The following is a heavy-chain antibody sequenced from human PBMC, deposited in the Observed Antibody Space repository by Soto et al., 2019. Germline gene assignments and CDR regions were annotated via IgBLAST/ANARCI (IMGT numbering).Heavy chain of an antibody. CDR2: INPNSGGT. Sequence: ASVKVSCKASGYTFTGYYMHWVRQAPGQGLEWMGWINPNSGGTNYAQKFQGWVTMTRDTSISTAYMELSRLRSDDTAVYYCARGTEQAAAGTLNWYYFDYWGQGTLVTVSS. CDR1: GYTFTGYY. CDR3: ARGTEQAAAGTLNWYYFDY. J-gene: IGHJ4*02. V-gene: IGHV1-2*04. D-gene: IGHD6-13*01.